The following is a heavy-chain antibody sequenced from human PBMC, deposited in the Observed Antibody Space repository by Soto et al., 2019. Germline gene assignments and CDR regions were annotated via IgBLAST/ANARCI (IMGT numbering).Heavy chain of an antibody. Sequence: ASVKVSCKASGYTFTSYGISWVRQAPGQGLEWMGWINAGNGNTKYSQKFQGRVTITRDTSANTAYMELSSLISEDTAVYYCARPKDYDDCLDLWGQGTLVTVSS. D-gene: IGHD3-22*01. CDR1: GYTFTSYG. J-gene: IGHJ4*02. CDR3: ARPKDYDDCLDL. CDR2: INAGNGNT. V-gene: IGHV1-3*01.